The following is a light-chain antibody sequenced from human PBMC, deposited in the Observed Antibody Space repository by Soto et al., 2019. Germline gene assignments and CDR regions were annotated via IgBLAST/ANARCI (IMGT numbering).Light chain of an antibody. CDR1: SSDVGGYNY. CDR2: EVS. CDR3: SSYTSSSWV. V-gene: IGLV2-14*01. Sequence: QSALTQPASVSGSPGQSITISCTGTSSDVGGYNYVSWYQQHPGKAPKLMIHEVSNRPSGVSNRFSGSKSGNTASLTISGLQAEDEADYYCSSYTSSSWVFGGGTKLTVL. J-gene: IGLJ3*02.